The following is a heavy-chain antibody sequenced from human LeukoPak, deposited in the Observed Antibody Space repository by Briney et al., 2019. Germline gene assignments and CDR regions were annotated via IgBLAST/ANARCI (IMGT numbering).Heavy chain of an antibody. CDR3: ARGRDRSKAGDH. J-gene: IGHJ4*02. D-gene: IGHD5-24*01. CDR1: GGSCDDYY. CDR2: IHPHGIF. Sequence: SETLSLTCAVYGGSCDDYYYSWIRQPPGKGLEWIGEIHPHGIFYYNSSLMNRVTISIDTSKSQFSLRLTSVTAADTAFYYCARGRDRSKAGDHWGQGSLVTVSS. V-gene: IGHV4-34*01.